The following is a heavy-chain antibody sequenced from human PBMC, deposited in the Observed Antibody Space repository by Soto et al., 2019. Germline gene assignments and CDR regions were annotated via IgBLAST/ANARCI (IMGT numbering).Heavy chain of an antibody. Sequence: EVQLLESGGGLVQPGGSLRLSCAASGLTFRNYAMSWARQAPGKGLEWVSAISGSGGTTHYADSVKGRFTISRDNSKNTLYLQMNSLRVEDTAVYYCAKDRSSTSCYAFDYGGQGSLVTVSS. CDR2: ISGSGGTT. CDR1: GLTFRNYA. D-gene: IGHD2-2*01. J-gene: IGHJ4*02. CDR3: AKDRSSTSCYAFDY. V-gene: IGHV3-23*01.